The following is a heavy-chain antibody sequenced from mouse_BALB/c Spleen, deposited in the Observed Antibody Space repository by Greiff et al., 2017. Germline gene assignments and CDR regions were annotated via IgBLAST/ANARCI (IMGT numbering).Heavy chain of an antibody. Sequence: QVQLQQSGAELVKPGASVKLSCKASGYTFTSYYMYWVKQRPGQGLEWIGEINPSNGGTNFNEKFKSKATLTVDKSSSTAYMQLSSLTSEDSAVYYCTRSGDYDSYYYSMDYWGQGTSVTVSS. D-gene: IGHD2-4*01. CDR3: TRSGDYDSYYYSMDY. CDR1: GYTFTSYY. J-gene: IGHJ4*01. CDR2: INPSNGGT. V-gene: IGHV1S81*02.